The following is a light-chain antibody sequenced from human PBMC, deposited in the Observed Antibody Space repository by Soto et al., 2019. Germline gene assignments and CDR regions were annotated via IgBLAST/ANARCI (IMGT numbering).Light chain of an antibody. CDR1: QSVSSSY. J-gene: IGKJ2*01. CDR3: QQYRSSPMYT. CDR2: GAS. Sequence: EIVLTQSPGTLSLSPGERATLSCRASQSVSSSYSAWYQQKPGQAPRLLIYGASSRATGIPDRFSGSGSGTDFTLTISRLEPEDFAVYYCQQYRSSPMYTFGQGTKLEIK. V-gene: IGKV3-20*01.